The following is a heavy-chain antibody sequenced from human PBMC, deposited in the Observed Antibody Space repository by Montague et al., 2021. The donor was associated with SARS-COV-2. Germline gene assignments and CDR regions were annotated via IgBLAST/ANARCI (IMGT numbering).Heavy chain of an antibody. CDR1: GGSISSDEYY. J-gene: IGHJ5*02. CDR2: IYYNGGS. Sequence: TLSLTCTVSGGSISSDEYYWSWIRQHPGQGLEWIGYIYYNGGSYYNPSLKSRVTISLDTSKNQFSLNLTSVTAADTAVYYCARVPGSCPPRNWFDPWGQGTLVTVSS. CDR3: ARVPGSCPPRNWFDP. V-gene: IGHV4-31*03. D-gene: IGHD6-13*01.